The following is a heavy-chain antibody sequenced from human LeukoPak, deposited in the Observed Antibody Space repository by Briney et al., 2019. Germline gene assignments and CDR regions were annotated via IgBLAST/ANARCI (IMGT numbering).Heavy chain of an antibody. D-gene: IGHD6-13*01. CDR1: GGTFSGYA. V-gene: IGHV1-69*05. CDR2: IIPIFGTA. CDR3: ARNPIAAAGTSSYYYYYMDV. J-gene: IGHJ6*03. Sequence: GASVKVSCKASGGTFSGYAISWVRQAPGQGLEWMGGIIPIFGTANYAQKFQGRVTITTDESTSTAYMELSSLRSEDTAVYYCARNPIAAAGTSSYYYYYMDVWGKGTTVTVSS.